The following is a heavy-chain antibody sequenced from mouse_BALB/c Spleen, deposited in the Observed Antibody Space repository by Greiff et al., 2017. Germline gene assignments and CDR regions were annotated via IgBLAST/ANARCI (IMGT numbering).Heavy chain of an antibody. CDR2: INPSNGRT. Sequence: VQLQQPGAELVKPGASVKLSCKASGYTFTSYWMHWVKQRPGQGLEWIGEINPSNGRTNYNEKFKSKATLTVDKSSSTAYMQLSSLTSEDSAVYYCARCPLDYGNDLFDYWGQGTTLTVSS. J-gene: IGHJ2*01. CDR3: ARCPLDYGNDLFDY. D-gene: IGHD2-2*01. V-gene: IGHV1S81*02. CDR1: GYTFTSYW.